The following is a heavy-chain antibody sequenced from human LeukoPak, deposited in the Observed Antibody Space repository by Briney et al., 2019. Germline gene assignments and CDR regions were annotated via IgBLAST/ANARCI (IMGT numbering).Heavy chain of an antibody. D-gene: IGHD3-22*01. CDR3: ARVDHDPYYYDSSGLIYFDY. CDR1: GGSISSYY. Sequence: KPSETLSLTCTVSGGSISSYYWSWIRQPPGKGLKWIGYIYYSGSTNYNPSLKSRVTISVDTSKNQFSLKLSSVTAADTAVYYCARVDHDPYYYDSSGLIYFDYWGQGTLVTVSS. CDR2: IYYSGST. J-gene: IGHJ4*02. V-gene: IGHV4-59*01.